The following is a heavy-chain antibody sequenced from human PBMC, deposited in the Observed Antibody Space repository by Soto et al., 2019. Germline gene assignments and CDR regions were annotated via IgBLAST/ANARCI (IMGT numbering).Heavy chain of an antibody. Sequence: GGSLRLSCAASGFTFSSYAMSWVRQAPGKGLEWVSAISGSGGSTYYADSVKGRFTISRDNSKNTLYLQMNSLRAEDTAVYYCAKDSTGMAVDYDFWSGYYWFWGQGTLVTVSS. J-gene: IGHJ4*02. V-gene: IGHV3-23*01. CDR3: AKDSTGMAVDYDFWSGYYWF. CDR2: ISGSGGST. D-gene: IGHD3-3*01. CDR1: GFTFSSYA.